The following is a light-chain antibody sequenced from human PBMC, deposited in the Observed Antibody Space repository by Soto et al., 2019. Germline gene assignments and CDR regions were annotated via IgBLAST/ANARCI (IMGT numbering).Light chain of an antibody. CDR1: QSVSNS. J-gene: IGKJ5*01. CDR3: QQYGDSRRIT. CDR2: GAS. Sequence: EIVLTQSPGTLSLSPGERATLSCRASQSVSNSLAWYQQKPGQAPRLLISGASRRATAIPGRFSGSGSGTDFTLTISRVEPEDFAVYYCQQYGDSRRITFGQGTRLEIK. V-gene: IGKV3-20*01.